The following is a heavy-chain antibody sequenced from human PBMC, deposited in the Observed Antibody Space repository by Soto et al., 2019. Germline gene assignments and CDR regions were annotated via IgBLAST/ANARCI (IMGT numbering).Heavy chain of an antibody. CDR3: ATDSNYDVSNSF. J-gene: IGHJ4*02. V-gene: IGHV1-69*13. D-gene: IGHD3-3*01. CDR2: ILPVSAPP. Sequence: ASVKVSCKASGGTFSSYAISWVRQAPGQGLEWMGGILPVSAPPDYAQKFQGRVSITADHSTSTVYMELSRLKSDDTAVYFCATDSNYDVSNSFWGQGTLVTVSS. CDR1: GGTFSSYA.